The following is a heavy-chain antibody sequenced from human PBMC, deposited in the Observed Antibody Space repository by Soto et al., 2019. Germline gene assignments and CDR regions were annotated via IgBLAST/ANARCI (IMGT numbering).Heavy chain of an antibody. J-gene: IGHJ6*02. D-gene: IGHD3-3*01. CDR2: ISYDGSNE. CDR1: GFTFSSYG. Sequence: GGSLRLSCAVSGFTFSSYGMHWVRQAPGKGLEWVAHISYDGSNEHYVDSVKGRFTISRDNSKNTLYLQMNSLRAEDTAVYYCAKDYNDFWSGYYAPHYGMDVWGQGTTVTVSS. CDR3: AKDYNDFWSGYYAPHYGMDV. V-gene: IGHV3-30*18.